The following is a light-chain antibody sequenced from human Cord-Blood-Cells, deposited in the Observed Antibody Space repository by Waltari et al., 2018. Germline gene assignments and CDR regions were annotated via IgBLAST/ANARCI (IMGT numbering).Light chain of an antibody. V-gene: IGKV1-9*01. CDR3: QQLNSYPRT. CDR1: QGISSY. Sequence: IQLTQSPSSLSASVGDRVTITCRASQGISSYLALYQQKPGKAPKLLIYAASTFQSGVPSRFSGSGSGTDFTLTISSLQPEDFATYYCQQLNSYPRTFGQGTKVEIK. J-gene: IGKJ1*01. CDR2: AAS.